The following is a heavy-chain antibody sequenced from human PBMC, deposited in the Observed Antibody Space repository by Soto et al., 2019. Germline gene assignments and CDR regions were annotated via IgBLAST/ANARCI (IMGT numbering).Heavy chain of an antibody. J-gene: IGHJ6*03. CDR1: GYTFTSYG. D-gene: IGHD6-13*01. CDR3: ARARNPGYSSSWYRDYYYYYMDV. CDR2: ISAYNGNT. V-gene: IGHV1-18*01. Sequence: ASVKVSCKASGYTFTSYGISWVRQAPGQGLEWMGWISAYNGNTNYAQKHQGRVTITTDTSTSTAYMELRSLRSDDTAVYYCARARNPGYSSSWYRDYYYYYMDVWG.